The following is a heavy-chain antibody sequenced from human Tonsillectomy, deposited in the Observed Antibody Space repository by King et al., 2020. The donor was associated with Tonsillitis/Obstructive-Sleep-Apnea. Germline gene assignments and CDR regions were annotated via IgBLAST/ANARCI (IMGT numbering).Heavy chain of an antibody. Sequence: QLVQYGGGLVKPGGSLRLSCAASGFTFSNAWMNWVRQAPGKGLEWVGRIKSKTDGGTTDYAAPVKGRFTISRDDSKNTLYLQMNSLKTEDTAVYYCTTEIGYCSSTSCYDYWGQGTLVTVSS. CDR3: TTEIGYCSSTSCYDY. CDR1: GFTFSNAW. V-gene: IGHV3-15*07. J-gene: IGHJ4*02. D-gene: IGHD2-2*01. CDR2: IKSKTDGGTT.